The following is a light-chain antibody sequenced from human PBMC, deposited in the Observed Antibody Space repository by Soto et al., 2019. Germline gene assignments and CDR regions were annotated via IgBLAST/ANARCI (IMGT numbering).Light chain of an antibody. CDR1: QSVRNN. V-gene: IGKV3-15*01. CDR2: YAS. J-gene: IGKJ5*01. Sequence: EIMMTQSPATLSVSPGESATLSCRASQSVRNNLAWYQHKPGQAPRLLMYYASTRATGIPARFSGSGSGTEFTLTISSLQSEDFALYYCQQYNDWPPITFGQETRLEIK. CDR3: QQYNDWPPIT.